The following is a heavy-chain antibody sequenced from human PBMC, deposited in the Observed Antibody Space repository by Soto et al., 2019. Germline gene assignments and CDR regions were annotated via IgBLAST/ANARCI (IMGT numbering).Heavy chain of an antibody. CDR2: IIPIFGTA. CDR3: ARVYSSSWYGVGMDV. D-gene: IGHD6-13*01. Sequence: EASVKVSCKASGGTFSSYAISWVRQAPGQGLEWMGGIIPIFGTAKYAQKFQGRVTITADESTSTAYLELSSLRSEDMAVYYCARVYSSSWYGVGMDVWGQGTTVTVSS. J-gene: IGHJ6*02. V-gene: IGHV1-69*13. CDR1: GGTFSSYA.